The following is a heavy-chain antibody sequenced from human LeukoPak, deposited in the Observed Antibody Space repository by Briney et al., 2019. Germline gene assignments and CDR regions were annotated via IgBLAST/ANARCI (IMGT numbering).Heavy chain of an antibody. V-gene: IGHV3-30-3*01. Sequence: GGSLRLSCAASGFIFSSYALHWVRQAPNKGLEWVAIVSYNGSIKYYGDSVKGRFTISRDNSKNTLYLQMNSLRAEDTAVYYCARDHYSSGPYYFDYWGQGTLVTVSS. J-gene: IGHJ4*02. CDR3: ARDHYSSGPYYFDY. CDR2: VSYNGSIK. CDR1: GFIFSSYA. D-gene: IGHD6-19*01.